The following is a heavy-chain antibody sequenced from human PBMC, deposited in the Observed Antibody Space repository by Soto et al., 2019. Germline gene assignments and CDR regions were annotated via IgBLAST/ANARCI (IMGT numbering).Heavy chain of an antibody. CDR2: ISSSSSYI. CDR1: GFTFSSYS. CDR3: ARGTPNVIVATSDDAFDI. Sequence: GGSLRLSCAASGFTFSSYSMNWVRQAPGKGLEWVSSISSSSSYIYYADSVKGRFTISRDNSKNTLYLQMNSLRAEDTAVYYCARGTPNVIVATSDDAFDIWGQGTMVTVSS. D-gene: IGHD5-12*01. V-gene: IGHV3-21*01. J-gene: IGHJ3*02.